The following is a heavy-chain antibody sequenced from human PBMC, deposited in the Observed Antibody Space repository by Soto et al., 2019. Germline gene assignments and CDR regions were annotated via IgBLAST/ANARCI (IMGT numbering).Heavy chain of an antibody. Sequence: ASLKVSCKSSGYPFTSYAIHWVRQAPGQGLEWMGWINAGNGNTKFSQKFQGRVTITRDTSASTAYMELSSLRSEDTAVYYCARAPGAATDYWGQGTLVTVSS. J-gene: IGHJ4*02. D-gene: IGHD1-26*01. V-gene: IGHV1-3*01. CDR1: GYPFTSYA. CDR3: ARAPGAATDY. CDR2: INAGNGNT.